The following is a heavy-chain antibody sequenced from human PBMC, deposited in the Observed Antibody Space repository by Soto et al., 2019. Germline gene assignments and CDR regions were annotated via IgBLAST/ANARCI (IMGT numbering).Heavy chain of an antibody. CDR1: GFTFSSFW. Sequence: EVQLVESGGGLVQPGGSLRLSCAASGFTFSSFWMHWVRQAPGKGLVWVSRASPDGTTTSYADSVRGRFTISRDNAKNTLYMQMNSLRAADTAVYYGARHGSGDYFWFDPWGQGTLVTVSS. CDR2: ASPDGTTT. CDR3: ARHGSGDYFWFDP. D-gene: IGHD4-17*01. J-gene: IGHJ5*02. V-gene: IGHV3-74*01.